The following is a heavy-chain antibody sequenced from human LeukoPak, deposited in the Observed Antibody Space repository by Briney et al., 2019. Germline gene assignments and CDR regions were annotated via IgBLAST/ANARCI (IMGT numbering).Heavy chain of an antibody. Sequence: ASVKDSCKASGYTFTSYGISWVRQAPGQGLEWMGWISAYNGNTNYARKLQGRVTMTTDTSTSTAYMELRSLRSDDTAVYYCARDQWLVFKLYYFDYWGQGTLVTVSS. CDR1: GYTFTSYG. J-gene: IGHJ4*02. CDR3: ARDQWLVFKLYYFDY. D-gene: IGHD6-19*01. V-gene: IGHV1-18*01. CDR2: ISAYNGNT.